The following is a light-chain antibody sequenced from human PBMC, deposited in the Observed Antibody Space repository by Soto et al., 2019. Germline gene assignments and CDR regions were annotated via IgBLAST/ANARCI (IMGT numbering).Light chain of an antibody. V-gene: IGKV3-15*01. Sequence: EIVMTQSPATLSVSTGERATLSCRASQSVSSNLAWYQQKPGQAPRLLIYGASTRATGIPARFSGSGSGTEFTLTISSLQSEDFAVYYCQQRSNWPWTFGQG. J-gene: IGKJ1*01. CDR2: GAS. CDR3: QQRSNWPWT. CDR1: QSVSSN.